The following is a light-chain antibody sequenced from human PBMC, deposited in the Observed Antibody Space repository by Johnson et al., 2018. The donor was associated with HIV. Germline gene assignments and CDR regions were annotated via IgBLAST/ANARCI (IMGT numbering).Light chain of an antibody. J-gene: IGLJ1*01. V-gene: IGLV1-51*02. Sequence: QSVLTQPPLVSAAPGQKVTISCSGSSSNIGNNYVSWYQQLPGTAPKLLIYENNKRPSGIPDRFSGSKFGTSATLGITGLQTGDEADYYCGTWDSSLSAGVFGTGTKVTVL. CDR2: ENN. CDR1: SSNIGNNY. CDR3: GTWDSSLSAGV.